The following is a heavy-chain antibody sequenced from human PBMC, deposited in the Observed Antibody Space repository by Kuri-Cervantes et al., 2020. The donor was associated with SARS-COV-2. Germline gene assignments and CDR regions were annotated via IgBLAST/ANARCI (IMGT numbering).Heavy chain of an antibody. V-gene: IGHV4-59*01. CDR1: GGSISSYY. J-gene: IGHJ5*02. CDR2: IYYSGST. D-gene: IGHD4-17*01. Sequence: ESLKISCTVSGGSISSYYWSWIRQPPGKGLEWIGYIYYSGSTNYNPSLKSRVTISVDTSKNQFSLKLSSVTAADTAVYHCARELGLTTVNWFDPWGQGTLVTVSS. CDR3: ARELGLTTVNWFDP.